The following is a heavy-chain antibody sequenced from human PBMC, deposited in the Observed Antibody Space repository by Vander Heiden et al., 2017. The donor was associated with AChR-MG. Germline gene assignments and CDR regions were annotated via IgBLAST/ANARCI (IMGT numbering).Heavy chain of an antibody. CDR3: AREVSSGSDY. D-gene: IGHD6-19*01. V-gene: IGHV1-2*02. CDR2: INPNSGGT. Sequence: QLQLVQSGADVKQPGASVQVSCKASGYTCNGYYIHWVRQAPGQGLEWMGWINPNSGGTNYPQKFQGRVTMTSDRSISTAYMELNRLTSDDAAVYYCAREVSSGSDYWGHGTLGTVSS. J-gene: IGHJ4*01. CDR1: GYTCNGYY.